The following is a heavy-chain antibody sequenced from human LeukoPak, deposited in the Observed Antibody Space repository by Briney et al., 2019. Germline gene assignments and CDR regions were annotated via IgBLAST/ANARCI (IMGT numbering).Heavy chain of an antibody. Sequence: SVKVSCKASGYTFTSYDMNWVRQAPGQGLEWMGGIIPTFGTTNYAQKFQGRDTITTDESTSTAYMELSSLRSEDTAVYYCARGGRYCSNMRCSRDYYYYYYMDVWGKGTTVTVFS. CDR1: GYTFTSYD. V-gene: IGHV1-69*05. D-gene: IGHD2-2*01. J-gene: IGHJ6*03. CDR2: IIPTFGTT. CDR3: ARGGRYCSNMRCSRDYYYYYYMDV.